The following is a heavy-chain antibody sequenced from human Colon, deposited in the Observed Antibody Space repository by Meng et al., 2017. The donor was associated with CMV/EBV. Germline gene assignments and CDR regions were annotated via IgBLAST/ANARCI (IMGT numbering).Heavy chain of an antibody. J-gene: IGHJ6*02. D-gene: IGHD3-3*01. CDR3: ARPDYDFWSDSPGGPYFYYALDV. Sequence: SVTVSFLGSVCTFDRYSITWVRQAPGQGLEWMGGIIPIFGSAHYAQKFQGRVTITTDESTRTAYMELSSLRSEDTAIYYCARPDYDFWSDSPGGPYFYYALDVWGQGTTVTVSS. CDR1: VCTFDRYS. CDR2: IIPIFGSA. V-gene: IGHV1-69*05.